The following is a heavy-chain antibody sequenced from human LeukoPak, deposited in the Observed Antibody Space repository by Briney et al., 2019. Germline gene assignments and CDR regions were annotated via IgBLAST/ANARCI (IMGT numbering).Heavy chain of an antibody. CDR2: ISGSGGST. Sequence: GGSLRLSCAASGFTFSSYAMSWVRQAPGKGLGWVSAISGSGGSTYYADSVKGRFTISRDNSKNTLYLQMNSLRAEDTAVYYCAKGETHYDSSGYYYDYWGQGTLVTVSS. CDR1: GFTFSSYA. J-gene: IGHJ4*02. CDR3: AKGETHYDSSGYYYDY. D-gene: IGHD3-22*01. V-gene: IGHV3-23*01.